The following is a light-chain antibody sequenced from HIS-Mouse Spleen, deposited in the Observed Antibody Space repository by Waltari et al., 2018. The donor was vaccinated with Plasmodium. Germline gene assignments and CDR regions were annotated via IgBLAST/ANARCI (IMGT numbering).Light chain of an antibody. CDR1: QSVSSH. CDR2: DAS. V-gene: IGKV3-11*01. Sequence: EIVLTQSPATLSLSPGERATLSCRASQSVSSHLAWYQQKPGQAPRPLIYDASNRATGIPARFSGSGSGTDFTLTISSLEPEDFAVYYCQQRSNWPLYTFGQGTKLEIK. J-gene: IGKJ2*01. CDR3: QQRSNWPLYT.